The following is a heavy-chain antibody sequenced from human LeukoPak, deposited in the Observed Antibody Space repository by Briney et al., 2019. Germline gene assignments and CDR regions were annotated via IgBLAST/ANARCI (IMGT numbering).Heavy chain of an antibody. CDR2: IHTSGNT. J-gene: IGHJ5*02. CDR1: GGSISSGSYC. CDR3: ARFTPQGYGWGGYNRFDP. V-gene: IGHV4-61*09. D-gene: IGHD3-16*01. Sequence: SETLSLTCTVSGGSISSGSYCWSWIRQPAGKGLEWIGHIHTSGNTNYNPSLKSRVTISVDTSKNQFSLNLTSVTAADTAVYYCARFTPQGYGWGGYNRFDPWGQGTLVTVSS.